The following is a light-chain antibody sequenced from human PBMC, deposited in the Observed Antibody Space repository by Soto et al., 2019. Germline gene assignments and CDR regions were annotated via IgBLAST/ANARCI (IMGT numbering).Light chain of an antibody. CDR1: SSDVGTYNR. CDR2: EVN. Sequence: QSALTQPPSVSGSPGQSVTISCTGTSSDVGTYNRVSWYQEPPGTAPKLMIYEVNNRPSGVPDRFSGSKSGNTASLTISGLQAEADADYYCSAYTSSSTLLFGGGTKVTVL. V-gene: IGLV2-18*02. CDR3: SAYTSSSTLL. J-gene: IGLJ2*01.